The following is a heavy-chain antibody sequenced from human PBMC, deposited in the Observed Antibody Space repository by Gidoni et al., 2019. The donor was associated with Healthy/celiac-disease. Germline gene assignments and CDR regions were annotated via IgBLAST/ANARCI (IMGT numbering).Heavy chain of an antibody. D-gene: IGHD6-19*01. CDR2: IYYSGST. CDR1: GGSISSYY. V-gene: IGHV4-59*01. J-gene: IGHJ4*02. Sequence: QVQLQESGPGLVKPSETLSLTCTVSGGSISSYYWSWIRQPPGKGLEWIGYIYYSGSTNYNPSLKSRVTISVDTSKNQFSLKLSSVTAADTAVYYCARVLWSPRTNPSSGWYYFDYWGQGTLVTVSS. CDR3: ARVLWSPRTNPSSGWYYFDY.